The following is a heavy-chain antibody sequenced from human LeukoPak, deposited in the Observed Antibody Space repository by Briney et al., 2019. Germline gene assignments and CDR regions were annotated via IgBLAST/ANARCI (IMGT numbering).Heavy chain of an antibody. D-gene: IGHD3-22*01. CDR3: AKDLYFYYDSSGSGTFDY. Sequence: GGSLRLSCAASGFTFSSYAMSWVRQAPGKGLEWVSAISGSGGSTYYADSVKGRFTISRDSSKNTLYLQLNSLRAEDTAVYYCAKDLYFYYDSSGSGTFDYWGQGTLVTVSS. CDR2: ISGSGGST. CDR1: GFTFSSYA. V-gene: IGHV3-23*01. J-gene: IGHJ4*02.